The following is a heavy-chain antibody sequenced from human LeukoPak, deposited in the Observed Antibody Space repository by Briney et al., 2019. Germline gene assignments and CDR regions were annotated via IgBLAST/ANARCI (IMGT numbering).Heavy chain of an antibody. CDR3: ASLLLPGSYSDY. D-gene: IGHD3-16*01. CDR2: ISYDGSNK. V-gene: IGHV3-30-3*01. J-gene: IGHJ4*02. CDR1: GFTFSSYA. Sequence: QPGGSPRLSCAASGFTFSSYAMHWVRQAPGKGLEWVAVISYDGSNKYYADSVKGRFTISRDNSKNTLYLQMNSLRAEDTAVYYCASLLLPGSYSDYWGQGTLVTVSS.